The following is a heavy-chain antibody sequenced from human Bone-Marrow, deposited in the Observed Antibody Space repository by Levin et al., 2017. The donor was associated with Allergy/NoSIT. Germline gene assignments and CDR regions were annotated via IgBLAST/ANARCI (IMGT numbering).Heavy chain of an antibody. Sequence: SETLSLTCSVSGGSISSSTYSWGWIRQPPGKGLEWIGNVYYTGSTHYNPSLKSRVTISADTSKNQFSLKLSSVTAADTAVYYGARAPYYGPARPYQSDYWGQGTLVTVSS. CDR2: VYYTGST. CDR3: ARAPYYGPARPYQSDY. CDR1: GGSISSSTYS. D-gene: IGHD3-10*01. V-gene: IGHV4-39*01. J-gene: IGHJ4*02.